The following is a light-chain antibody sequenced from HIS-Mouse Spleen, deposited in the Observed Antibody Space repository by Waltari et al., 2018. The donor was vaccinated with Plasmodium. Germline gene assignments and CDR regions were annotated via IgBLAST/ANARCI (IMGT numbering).Light chain of an antibody. CDR1: SGINVGTYR. Sequence: QAVLTQPSSLSASPGASASLTCTLRSGINVGTYRIYWYQQKPGSPPQYLLRYKSDSDKQQGSGVPSRFSGCKDASANAGILLISGLQAEDEADYYGMIWHSSAWVFGGGTKLTVL. V-gene: IGLV5-45*03. J-gene: IGLJ3*02. CDR2: YKSDSDK. CDR3: MIWHSSAWV.